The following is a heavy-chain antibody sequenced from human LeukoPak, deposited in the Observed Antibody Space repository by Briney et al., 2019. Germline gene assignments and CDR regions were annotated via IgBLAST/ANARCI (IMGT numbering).Heavy chain of an antibody. J-gene: IGHJ4*02. D-gene: IGHD3-9*01. V-gene: IGHV3-23*01. Sequence: GGSLRLSCAASGFTFLTYAMSWVRQAPGKGLQWVSVIRDSGASTYYADSVKGRFTISRDSARNSLFLQMNSLRAEDTAVYYCASDISDRRFYYWGQGTLVTVSS. CDR1: GFTFLTYA. CDR2: IRDSGAST. CDR3: ASDISDRRFYY.